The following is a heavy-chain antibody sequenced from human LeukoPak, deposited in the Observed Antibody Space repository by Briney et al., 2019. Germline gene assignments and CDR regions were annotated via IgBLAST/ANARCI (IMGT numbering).Heavy chain of an antibody. Sequence: PGGSLRLSCAASGVTVSSDYMSWVRQAPGKGLEWVSVIYSGGSTYYADSVKGRFTISRDNSKNTLYLQMNSLRADDTAVYYCARDCGGDDDFWGQGALVTVSS. CDR2: IYSGGST. CDR1: GVTVSSDY. D-gene: IGHD2-21*01. J-gene: IGHJ4*02. V-gene: IGHV3-53*01. CDR3: ARDCGGDDDF.